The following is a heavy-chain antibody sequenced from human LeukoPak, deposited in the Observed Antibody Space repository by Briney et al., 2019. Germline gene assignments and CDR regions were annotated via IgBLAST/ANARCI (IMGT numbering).Heavy chain of an antibody. CDR1: GFSFTNYW. CDR2: IKQDGGAK. D-gene: IGHD2/OR15-2a*01. Sequence: GGSLRLSCAASGFSFTNYWMNWLRQAPGKGLEWVANIKQDGGAKNYVDSVKGRFTISRDNAKNSLYLQMNNLRVEDTAVYYCARERVTTTSFDYWGQGVLVTVSS. V-gene: IGHV3-7*01. CDR3: ARERVTTTSFDY. J-gene: IGHJ4*02.